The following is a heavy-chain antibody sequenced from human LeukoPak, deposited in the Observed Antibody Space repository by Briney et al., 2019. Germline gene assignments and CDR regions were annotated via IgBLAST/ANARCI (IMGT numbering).Heavy chain of an antibody. CDR1: GFTFSSYA. Sequence: GGSLRLSCAASGFTFSSYAMSWVRQAPGKGLEWVAVISYDGSNKYYADSVKGRFTISRDNSKNTLYLQMNSLRAEDTAVYYCARDGHFWSGYLNWFDPWGQGTLVTVSS. V-gene: IGHV3-30-3*01. D-gene: IGHD3-3*02. CDR3: ARDGHFWSGYLNWFDP. J-gene: IGHJ5*02. CDR2: ISYDGSNK.